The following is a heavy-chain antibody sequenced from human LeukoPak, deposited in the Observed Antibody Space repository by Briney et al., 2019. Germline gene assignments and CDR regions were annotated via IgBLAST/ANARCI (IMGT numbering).Heavy chain of an antibody. CDR2: IYYSGST. V-gene: IGHV4-39*01. CDR3: GRAIVVVPAPQTLKNGFAP. J-gene: IGHJ5*02. CDR1: GGSISSSSYY. D-gene: IGHD2-2*01. Sequence: SETLSLTCTVSGGSISSSSYYWGWIRQPPGKGLEWIGSIYYSGSTYYNPSLKSRVTISVDTSKNQFSLKLSSVTAADTAVYYWGRAIVVVPAPQTLKNGFAPWGQETLVTVSS.